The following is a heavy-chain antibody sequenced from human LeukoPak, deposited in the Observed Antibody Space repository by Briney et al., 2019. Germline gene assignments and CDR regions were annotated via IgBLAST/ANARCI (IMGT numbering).Heavy chain of an antibody. V-gene: IGHV3-30*18. CDR3: AKGQGYCSSTSCLSYYYYGMDV. D-gene: IGHD2-2*01. Sequence: GGSLRLSCAASGFTFSSYGMHWVRQAPGKGLEWVAVISYDGSNKYYADSVKGQFTISRDNSKNTLYLQMSSLRAEDTAVYYCAKGQGYCSSTSCLSYYYYGMDVWGQGTTVTVSS. J-gene: IGHJ6*02. CDR1: GFTFSSYG. CDR2: ISYDGSNK.